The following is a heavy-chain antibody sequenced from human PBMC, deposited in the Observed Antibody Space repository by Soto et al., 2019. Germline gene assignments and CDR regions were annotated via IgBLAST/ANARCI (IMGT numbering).Heavy chain of an antibody. CDR1: GGSISSRSNW. Sequence: PSETLSLTCTVSGGSISSRSNWWGWIRQPPGKGLEWIGYIYHSGSTYYNPSLKSRVTISVDRSKNQFSLKLSSETAADTAVYYCAAGGGLPRYYWGQGTLVTVSS. J-gene: IGHJ4*02. CDR3: AAGGGLPRYY. CDR2: IYHSGST. V-gene: IGHV4-61*05. D-gene: IGHD5-12*01.